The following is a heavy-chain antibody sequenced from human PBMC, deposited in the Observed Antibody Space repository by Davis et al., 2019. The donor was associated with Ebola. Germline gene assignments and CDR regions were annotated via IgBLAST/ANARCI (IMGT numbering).Heavy chain of an antibody. J-gene: IGHJ4*02. V-gene: IGHV5-51*01. CDR2: IYPGDSDT. D-gene: IGHD1-1*01. CDR3: ARQKGTGTTRYFDY. Sequence: GESLKISCQGAGYSFTSYWIGWVRQMPGKGLEWMGIIYPGDSDTRYSPFFQGQVIISADKSISTAYLQWSSLKASDTAMYYCARQKGTGTTRYFDYWGQGTLVTVSS. CDR1: GYSFTSYW.